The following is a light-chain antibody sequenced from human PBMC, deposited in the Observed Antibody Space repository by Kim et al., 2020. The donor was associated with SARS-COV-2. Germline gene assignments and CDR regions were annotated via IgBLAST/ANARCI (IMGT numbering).Light chain of an antibody. CDR2: GAS. CDR3: QQYDNWPPYT. J-gene: IGKJ2*01. Sequence: SPGERATLSCRASQSVSSSYLAWYQQKPGQAPRLLIYGASSRATGIPDRFSGSGSGTEFTLIISSLQSEDIAVYYCQQYDNWPPYTFGQGTKLEI. CDR1: QSVSSSY. V-gene: IGKV3D-15*01.